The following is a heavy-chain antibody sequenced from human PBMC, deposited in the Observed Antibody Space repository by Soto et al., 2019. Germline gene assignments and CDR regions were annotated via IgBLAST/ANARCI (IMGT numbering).Heavy chain of an antibody. V-gene: IGHV4-39*01. Sequence: QLQLQESGPGLVKPSETLSLTCTVSGGSISSNSYYWDWIRQPPGKGLEWIGNIYYSGSTYYNPSLKSRVTISVDTSKNQFSLNLSSVTAADTAVYYCASSVEVQLWFRGCYFDLWGRGTLVTVSS. CDR1: GGSISSNSYY. J-gene: IGHJ2*01. D-gene: IGHD5-18*01. CDR3: ASSVEVQLWFRGCYFDL. CDR2: IYYSGST.